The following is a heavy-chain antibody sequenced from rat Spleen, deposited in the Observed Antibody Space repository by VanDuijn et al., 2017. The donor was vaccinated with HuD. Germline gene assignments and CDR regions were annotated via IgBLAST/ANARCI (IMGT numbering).Heavy chain of an antibody. CDR2: ISPSGGST. CDR1: GFTFSNYG. D-gene: IGHD1-10*01. V-gene: IGHV5-29*01. CDR3: TRGGNYDFDY. Sequence: EVQLVESGGGLVQPGRSLKLSCAASGFTFSNYGMAWVRQAPTKGLEWVATISPSGGSTYYRDSVKGRFTISRDNAKSTLYLQMDSLRSEDTATYYCTRGGNYDFDYWGQGVMVTVSS. J-gene: IGHJ2*01.